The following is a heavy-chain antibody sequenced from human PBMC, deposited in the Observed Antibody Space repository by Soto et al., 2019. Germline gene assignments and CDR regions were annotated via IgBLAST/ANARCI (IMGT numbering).Heavy chain of an antibody. CDR3: ARSAAASKYYSGMDV. CDR1: GYSFTSYW. V-gene: IGHV5-51*01. Sequence: VRLVQSGAEVKKPGESLKISCKGSGYSFTSYWIGWERQMPVQGLESMGIIYPGASDTRYSPSFQGQVTLSADKATITVYLQWSSLKASDAVMYYCARSAAASKYYSGMDVWGQGTTVTVSS. J-gene: IGHJ6*02. D-gene: IGHD6-13*01. CDR2: IYPGASDT.